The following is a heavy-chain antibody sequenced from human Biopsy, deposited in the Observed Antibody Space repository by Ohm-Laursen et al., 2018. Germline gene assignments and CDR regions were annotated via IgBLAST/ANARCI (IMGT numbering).Heavy chain of an antibody. D-gene: IGHD3-3*01. J-gene: IGHJ3*01. CDR3: ARLFRLDDYWNDDPPDGFDV. Sequence: SETLSLTCTASGGSIGGSGAYWSWIRQPPGKGLEWIGYISDTGTTNYNPSLRGRVAMSVDTSKNQFSLQLTSVTAADTAMFFCARLFRLDDYWNDDPPDGFDVWGQGTMVTVSS. V-gene: IGHV4-61*08. CDR1: GGSIGGSGAY. CDR2: ISDTGTT.